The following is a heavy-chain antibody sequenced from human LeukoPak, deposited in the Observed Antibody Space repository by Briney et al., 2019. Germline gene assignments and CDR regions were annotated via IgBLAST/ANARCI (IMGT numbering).Heavy chain of an antibody. Sequence: ASVKVSCKASGYTFTSYYMHWVRQAPGQGLEWMGIINPSGGSTSYAQKFQGIVTMTRDTSTSTVYMELSSLRSEDTAVYYCAIQGLLGAKNPDRRYCSSTSCYRGPYYYYYYMDVWGKGTTVTVSS. V-gene: IGHV1-46*03. CDR1: GYTFTSYY. CDR3: AIQGLLGAKNPDRRYCSSTSCYRGPYYYYYYMDV. CDR2: INPSGGST. J-gene: IGHJ6*03. D-gene: IGHD2-2*02.